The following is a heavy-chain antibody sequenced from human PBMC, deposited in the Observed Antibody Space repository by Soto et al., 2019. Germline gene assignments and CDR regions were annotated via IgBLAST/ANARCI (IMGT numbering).Heavy chain of an antibody. CDR1: GFTFSSYG. D-gene: IGHD2-8*01. CDR2: IWYDGSNK. V-gene: IGHV3-33*01. J-gene: IGHJ6*03. CDR3: ARDTLKYCTNGACYKDYYYYMDV. Sequence: HPGGSLRLSCAASGFTFSSYGMHWVRQAPGKGLEWVAVIWYDGSNKYYADSVKGRFTISRDNSKNTLYLQMNSLRAEDTAVYYCARDTLKYCTNGACYKDYYYYMDVWGKGTTVTVSS.